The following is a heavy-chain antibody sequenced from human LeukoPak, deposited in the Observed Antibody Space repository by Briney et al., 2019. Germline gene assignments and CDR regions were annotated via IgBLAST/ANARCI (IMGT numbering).Heavy chain of an antibody. V-gene: IGHV3-9*03. CDR3: AKDGLKGITGTRTGYFDY. D-gene: IGHD1-20*01. CDR2: ISWNSGSI. CDR1: GFTFSNYG. J-gene: IGHJ4*02. Sequence: GGSLRLSCAASGFTFSNYGMHWVRQPPGKGLEWVSGISWNSGSIGYADSVKGRFTISRDNAKNSLYLQMNSLRAEDMALYYCAKDGLKGITGTRTGYFDYWGQGTLVTVSS.